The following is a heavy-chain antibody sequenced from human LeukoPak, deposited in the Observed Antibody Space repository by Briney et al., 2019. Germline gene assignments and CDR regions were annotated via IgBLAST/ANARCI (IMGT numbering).Heavy chain of an antibody. Sequence: IPSETLSLTCAVYGGSFSGYYWSWIRQPPGKGLEWIGEINHSGSTNYNPSLKSRVTISVDTSKSQFSLKLSSVTAADTAVYYCARVVSYYYYYGMDVWGKGTTVTVSS. D-gene: IGHD3-22*01. CDR1: GGSFSGYY. V-gene: IGHV4-34*01. J-gene: IGHJ6*04. CDR2: INHSGST. CDR3: ARVVSYYYYYGMDV.